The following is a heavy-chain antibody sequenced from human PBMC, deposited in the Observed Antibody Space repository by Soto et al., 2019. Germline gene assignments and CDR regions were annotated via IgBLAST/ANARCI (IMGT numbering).Heavy chain of an antibody. CDR2: IYYSGST. CDR3: AREPRAVYAPDYYYGMDV. J-gene: IGHJ6*02. Sequence: SETLSLTCTVSGGSVSSGSYYWSWIRQPPGKGLEWIGYIYYSGSTNYNPSLKSRVTISVDTSKNQFSLKLSSVTAADTAVYYCAREPRAVYAPDYYYGMDVWGQGTTVTVSS. V-gene: IGHV4-61*01. CDR1: GGSVSSGSYY. D-gene: IGHD2-8*01.